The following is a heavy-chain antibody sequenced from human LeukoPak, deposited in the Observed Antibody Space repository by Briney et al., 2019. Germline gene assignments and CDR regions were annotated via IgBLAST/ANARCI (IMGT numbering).Heavy chain of an antibody. CDR1: GGSISSYY. Sequence: PSETLSLTCTVSGGSISSYYWSWIRQPPGKGLEWIGYIYYSGSTNYNPSLQSRVTISVDTSKNQFSLKLSSVTAADTAVYYCAREHAGGAINYWGQGTLVTVSS. CDR3: AREHAGGAINY. CDR2: IYYSGST. D-gene: IGHD2-8*02. V-gene: IGHV4-59*01. J-gene: IGHJ4*02.